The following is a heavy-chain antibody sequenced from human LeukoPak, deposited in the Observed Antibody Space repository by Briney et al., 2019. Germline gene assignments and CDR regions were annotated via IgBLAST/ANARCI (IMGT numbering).Heavy chain of an antibody. D-gene: IGHD2-2*01. J-gene: IGHJ5*02. CDR1: GGSISSYY. CDR3: ARRLGYCSSTSCYLRDNWFDP. CDR2: IYYSGST. V-gene: IGHV4-59*08. Sequence: SETLSLTCTVSGGSISSYYWSWIRQPPGKGLEWIGYIYYSGSTNYNPSLKSRVTISVDTSKNQFSLKLSSVTAADTAVYYCARRLGYCSSTSCYLRDNWFDPWGQGTLVTVSS.